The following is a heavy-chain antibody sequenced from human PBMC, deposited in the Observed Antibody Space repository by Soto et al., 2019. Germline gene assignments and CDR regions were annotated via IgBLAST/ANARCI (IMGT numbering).Heavy chain of an antibody. CDR3: ASVSGYSGYDSSD. V-gene: IGHV4-30-4*01. J-gene: IGHJ4*02. D-gene: IGHD5-12*01. CDR2: IYYSGST. Sequence: SETLSLTCPVSGGSISSGDYYLSWIRQPPGKGLDWIGYIYYSGSTYYNPSLKSRVTISVDTSKNQFSLKLSSVTAADTAVYYCASVSGYSGYDSSDWGQGTLVTVSS. CDR1: GGSISSGDYY.